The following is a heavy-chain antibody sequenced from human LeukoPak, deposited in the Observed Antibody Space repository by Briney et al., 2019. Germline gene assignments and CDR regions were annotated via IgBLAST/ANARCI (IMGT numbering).Heavy chain of an antibody. J-gene: IGHJ4*02. Sequence: SETLSLTCTVSGGSISSGNYYWNWIRQHPGKGLEWIGYIYYSGSTYYNPSLKSRVTISVDTSKNQFSLKLSSVTAADTAVYYCARDSRLGYNIRRVDYWGQGTLVTVSS. V-gene: IGHV4-31*03. D-gene: IGHD5-18*01. CDR3: ARDSRLGYNIRRVDY. CDR1: GGSISSGNYY. CDR2: IYYSGST.